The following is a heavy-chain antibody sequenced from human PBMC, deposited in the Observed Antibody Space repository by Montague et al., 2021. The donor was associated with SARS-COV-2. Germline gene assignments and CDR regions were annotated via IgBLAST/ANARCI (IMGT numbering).Heavy chain of an antibody. D-gene: IGHD3-10*01. CDR2: IYTSGST. Sequence: TLSLTCTVSGGSISSGSYYWSWIRQPAGKGLEWIGRIYTSGSTNYNPSLKSRVTISVDTSKNQFSLKLTSVTAADTAVYYCAGVGVGTIVRGVIPAYYYYGMDVWGQGTTVTVSS. CDR1: GGSISSGSYY. CDR3: AGVGVGTIVRGVIPAYYYYGMDV. V-gene: IGHV4-61*02. J-gene: IGHJ6*02.